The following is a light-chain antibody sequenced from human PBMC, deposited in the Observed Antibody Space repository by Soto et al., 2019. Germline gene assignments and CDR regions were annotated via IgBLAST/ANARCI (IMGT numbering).Light chain of an antibody. CDR2: EVN. CDR3: SSDAGSNNLV. J-gene: IGLJ2*01. V-gene: IGLV2-8*01. Sequence: QSVLTQPPSASGSPGQSVTISCTRTSSDAGGYNYVSWYQHHPGKAPKFVIYEVNKRPSGVPDRFSGSKSGNTASLTVSGLQAEDEADYYCSSDAGSNNLVFGGGTKLTVL. CDR1: SSDAGGYNY.